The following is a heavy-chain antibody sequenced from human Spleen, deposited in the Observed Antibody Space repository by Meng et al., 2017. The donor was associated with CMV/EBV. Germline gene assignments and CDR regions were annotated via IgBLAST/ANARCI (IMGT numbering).Heavy chain of an antibody. J-gene: IGHJ4*02. Sequence: LSLTCAASGFTFSIYTMNWVRQAPGKGLEWVSSISSTSTYLYYTGSVKGRFTISRDNAKNSLYLQMNSLRAEDTAMYYCARDWFDPNTSPRDYWGQGILVTVSS. V-gene: IGHV3-21*01. CDR1: GFTFSIYT. D-gene: IGHD2-2*01. CDR3: ARDWFDPNTSPRDY. CDR2: ISSTSTYL.